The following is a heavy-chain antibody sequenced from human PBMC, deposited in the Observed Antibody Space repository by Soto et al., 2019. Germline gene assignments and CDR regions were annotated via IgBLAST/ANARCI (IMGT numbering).Heavy chain of an antibody. CDR3: VVGLEDVVGGQVDY. J-gene: IGHJ4*02. CDR1: GGSIRSGGHY. V-gene: IGHV4-31*02. CDR2: IYYSGRT. D-gene: IGHD2-15*01. Sequence: GGSIRSGGHYWTWIRQLPGQGLEWIGYIYYSGRTYYSPSLQSRLTISVDTSQNQFSLRLTSVTAADTAVYYCVVGLEDVVGGQVDYWGQGALVTVSS.